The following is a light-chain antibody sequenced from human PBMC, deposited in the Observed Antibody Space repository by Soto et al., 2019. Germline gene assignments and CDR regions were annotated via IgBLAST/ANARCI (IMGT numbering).Light chain of an antibody. CDR1: QSVNNN. J-gene: IGKJ1*01. V-gene: IGKV3D-15*01. Sequence: EIVLTQSPGTLSLSPGERATLSCRASQSVNNNYLAWYQQKPGQAPRLLINGASSRATGIPDRFSGSGSGTEFTLTISSLQSEDFAVYYCQQYNNWPPWTFGQGTKVEIK. CDR3: QQYNNWPPWT. CDR2: GAS.